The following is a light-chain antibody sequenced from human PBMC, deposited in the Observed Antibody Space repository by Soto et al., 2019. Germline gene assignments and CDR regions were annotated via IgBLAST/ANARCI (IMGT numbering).Light chain of an antibody. CDR1: SSNIGAGYD. V-gene: IGLV1-40*01. CDR2: GNS. CDR3: QSYDSSLSGWT. J-gene: IGLJ3*02. Sequence: QSVLTQPPSVSGAPGQRVTISCTGSSSNIGAGYDVHWYQQLPGTAPKLLIYGNSNRPSGVPDRFSGSKSGTSASLAITGLQAEDEADYYCQSYDSSLSGWTFGQGNK.